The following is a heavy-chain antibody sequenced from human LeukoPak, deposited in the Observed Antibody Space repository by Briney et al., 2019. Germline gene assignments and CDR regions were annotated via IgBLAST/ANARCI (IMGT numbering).Heavy chain of an antibody. J-gene: IGHJ3*02. Sequence: GALRLSRAASGFTFSSYGMHWVRQAPGKGLEWVAVIWYDGSNKYYADSVKGRFTISRDNSKNTLYLQMNSLRAEDTAVYYCARETWIKAFDIWGQGTMVTVSS. CDR1: GFTFSSYG. V-gene: IGHV3-33*01. CDR2: IWYDGSNK. D-gene: IGHD5-12*01. CDR3: ARETWIKAFDI.